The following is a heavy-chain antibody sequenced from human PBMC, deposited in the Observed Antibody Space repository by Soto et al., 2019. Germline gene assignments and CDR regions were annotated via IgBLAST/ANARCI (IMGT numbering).Heavy chain of an antibody. V-gene: IGHV7-4-1*01. J-gene: IGHJ4*02. CDR1: GYTFTSYA. Sequence: ASVKVSCKASGYTFTSYAMNWVRQAPGQGLEWMGWINTNTGNPTYAQGFTGRSVFSLDTSVSTAYLQICSLKAEDTAAYYCTVLRFLEWLFQLFDYWGQGTLVTVSS. D-gene: IGHD3-3*01. CDR2: INTNTGNP. CDR3: TVLRFLEWLFQLFDY.